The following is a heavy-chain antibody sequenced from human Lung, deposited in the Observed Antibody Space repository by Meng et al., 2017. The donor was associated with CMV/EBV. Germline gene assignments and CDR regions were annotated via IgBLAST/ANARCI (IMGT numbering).Heavy chain of an antibody. J-gene: IGHJ4*02. Sequence: QVQLQETGPGLVKPSGALSLTCAVSGGSISSSNWWSWVRQPPGKGLEWIGEIYHSGSTNYNPSLKSRVTISVDKSKNQFSLKLSSVTAADTAVYYCASFPPPGKQWLVTDYWGQGTLVTVSS. CDR1: GGSISSSNW. D-gene: IGHD6-19*01. CDR2: IYHSGST. CDR3: ASFPPPGKQWLVTDY. V-gene: IGHV4-4*02.